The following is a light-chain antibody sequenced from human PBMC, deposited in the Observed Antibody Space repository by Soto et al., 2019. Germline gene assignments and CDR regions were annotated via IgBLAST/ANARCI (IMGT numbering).Light chain of an antibody. J-gene: IGLJ1*01. Sequence: QCPLTQTASVSGSPGQSVTISCTGTMSDVGGYNYVSWYQQFPGKVRKLLIYNVSNRPSGVSNRFSGSKSGNTASLTISGLQAEDDADYFRTSSKSGSLYVFGTGTKVTVL. CDR1: MSDVGGYNY. V-gene: IGLV2-14*01. CDR3: TSSKSGSLYV. CDR2: NVS.